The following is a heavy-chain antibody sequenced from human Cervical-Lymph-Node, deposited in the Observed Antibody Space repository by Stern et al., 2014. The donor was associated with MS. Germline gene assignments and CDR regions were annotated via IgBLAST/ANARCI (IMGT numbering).Heavy chain of an antibody. CDR1: GFSLSTSGVN. Sequence: QITLKESGPTLVKPTQTLTLTCSFSGFSLSTSGVNVGWFRQPPGKALDWLGFIFWDDDKRYRPPLKTRLTITKHASENQVVLTMTNVDPLDTDTYYCAHRRVQSDAWPTTFDYWGPGTLVTVSS. CDR3: AHRRVQSDAWPTTFDY. D-gene: IGHD1-1*01. CDR2: IFWDDDK. V-gene: IGHV2-5*02. J-gene: IGHJ4*02.